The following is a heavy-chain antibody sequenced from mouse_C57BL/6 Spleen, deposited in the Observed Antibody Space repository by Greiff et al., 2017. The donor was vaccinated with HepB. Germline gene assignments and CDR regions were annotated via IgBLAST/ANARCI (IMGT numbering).Heavy chain of an antibody. CDR2: ISSGGSYT. J-gene: IGHJ1*03. V-gene: IGHV5-6*01. CDR1: GFTFSSYG. CDR3: ARHEWYFDV. Sequence: VQLKESGGDLVKPGGSLKLSCAASGFTFSSYGMSWVRQTPDKRLEWVATISSGGSYTYYPDSVKGRFTISRDNAKNTLYLQMSSLKSEDTAMYYCARHEWYFDVWGTGTTVTVSS.